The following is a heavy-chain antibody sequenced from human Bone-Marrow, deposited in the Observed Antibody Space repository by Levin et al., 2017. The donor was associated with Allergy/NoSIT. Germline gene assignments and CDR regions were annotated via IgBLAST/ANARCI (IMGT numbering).Heavy chain of an antibody. Sequence: ASVKVSCKASGYTFSGLYLHWVRQAPGQSLEWMGWINPNTGETNYAPRFQGRVTMTTETSVSTVYMDLSRLRSDDTAVYYCARDPSGFNTGAGYYGMDVWGQGTTVIVSS. J-gene: IGHJ6*02. CDR3: ARDPSGFNTGAGYYGMDV. CDR1: GYTFSGLY. CDR2: INPNTGET. D-gene: IGHD7-27*01. V-gene: IGHV1-2*02.